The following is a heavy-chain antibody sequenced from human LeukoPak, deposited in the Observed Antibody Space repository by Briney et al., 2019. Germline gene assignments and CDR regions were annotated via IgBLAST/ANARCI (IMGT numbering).Heavy chain of an antibody. CDR3: ARPHSNYYYYMDV. CDR2: IWYDGSNK. V-gene: IGHV3-33*01. J-gene: IGHJ6*03. CDR1: GFTFSSYG. Sequence: PGVSLRLSCAASGFTFSSYGMHWVRQAPGKGLEWVAVIWYDGSNKYYADSVKGRFTISRDNSKNTLYLQMNSLRAEDTAVYYCARPHSNYYYYMDVWGKGTTVTVSS.